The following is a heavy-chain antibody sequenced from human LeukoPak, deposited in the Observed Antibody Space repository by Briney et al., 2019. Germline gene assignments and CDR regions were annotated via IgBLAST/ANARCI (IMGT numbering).Heavy chain of an antibody. Sequence: ASVKVACKASGYTFTTYTMNWVRQAPGQGLEWMGWINTHTGNPTYAQGFTGRFVFSLDTSVSTAYLQISSLKAEDTAVYYCARVFVRAMPYYDDSLKYYSYYMDVWGKGTTVTVSS. J-gene: IGHJ6*03. CDR3: ARVFVRAMPYYDDSLKYYSYYMDV. D-gene: IGHD4-17*01. V-gene: IGHV7-4-1*02. CDR1: GYTFTTYT. CDR2: INTHTGNP.